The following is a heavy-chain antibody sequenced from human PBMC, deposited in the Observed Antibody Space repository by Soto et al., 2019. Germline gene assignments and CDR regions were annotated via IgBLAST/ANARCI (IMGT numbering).Heavy chain of an antibody. J-gene: IGHJ6*02. D-gene: IGHD2-2*02. CDR2: IIPIFGTA. V-gene: IGHV1-69*01. Sequence: QVQLVQSGAEVKKPGSSVKVSCTASGGTFSSYAISWVRQAPGQGLEWMGGIIPIFGTANYAQKFQGRVTITADESTSTAYMELSSLRSEDTAVYYCARGDCSSTSCYRPSYYYYGMDVWGQGTTVTVSS. CDR3: ARGDCSSTSCYRPSYYYYGMDV. CDR1: GGTFSSYA.